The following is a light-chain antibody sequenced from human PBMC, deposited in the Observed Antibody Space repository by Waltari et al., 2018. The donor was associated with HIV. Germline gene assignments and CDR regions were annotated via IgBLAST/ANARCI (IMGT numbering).Light chain of an antibody. Sequence: QSALTPPPSGSGSPGQSSTISCTGTSRAIGPYNLVSWHPQHPANAPKTLSYEHSQRPSGVSNRFSGSKSGNTASLTISGLQAEDEADYYCCSYAGSSTLVFGGGTKVTVL. CDR1: SRAIGPYNL. J-gene: IGLJ3*02. CDR3: CSYAGSSTLV. CDR2: EHS. V-gene: IGLV2-23*01.